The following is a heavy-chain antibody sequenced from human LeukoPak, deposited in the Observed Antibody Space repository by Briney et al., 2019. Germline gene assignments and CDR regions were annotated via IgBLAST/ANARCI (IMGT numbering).Heavy chain of an antibody. CDR1: GFTVSSNH. Sequence: GGSLRLSCAVSGFTVSSNHVSWVRQAAGKGLEWVSVIDSGGSTFYADSVKGRFTISRDNSKNTLHVQMNSLRVEDTAVYYCTSYGGYSVWGQGTLVTVSS. J-gene: IGHJ4*02. V-gene: IGHV3-53*01. D-gene: IGHD4-23*01. CDR2: IDSGGST. CDR3: TSYGGYSV.